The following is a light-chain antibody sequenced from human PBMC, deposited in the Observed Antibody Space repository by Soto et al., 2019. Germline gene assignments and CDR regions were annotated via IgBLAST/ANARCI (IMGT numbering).Light chain of an antibody. CDR2: DDA. V-gene: IGLV3-21*02. Sequence: SYELTQPPSVSVAPGQTARITCGGNNIGSKNVHWYQLKPGQAPVLVVYDDADRPSGIPERFSGSNSDNTATLTIGRVEAGDEADYYCQVWDAGSDHVVFGGGTKLTVL. CDR1: NIGSKN. J-gene: IGLJ2*01. CDR3: QVWDAGSDHVV.